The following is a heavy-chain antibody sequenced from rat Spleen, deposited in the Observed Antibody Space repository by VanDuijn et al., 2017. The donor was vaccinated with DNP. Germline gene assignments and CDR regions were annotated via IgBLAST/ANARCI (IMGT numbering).Heavy chain of an antibody. V-gene: IGHV5-22*01. CDR2: TNYAGGST. D-gene: IGHD1-4*01. CDR3: ARHVLPLRVWDY. J-gene: IGHJ2*01. CDR1: GFTFSDYY. Sequence: EVQLVESRGGLVQPGRSLKLSCAASGFTFSDYYMAWVRQTPTKGLEWVAYTNYAGGSTYNGDSVKGRFTISRDNAKSTLYLQINSLRSEDMATYYCARHVLPLRVWDYWGQGVMVTVSS.